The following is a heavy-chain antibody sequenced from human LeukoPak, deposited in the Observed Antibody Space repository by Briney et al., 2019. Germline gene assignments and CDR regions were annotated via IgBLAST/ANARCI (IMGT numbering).Heavy chain of an antibody. CDR3: ARGPGSSFYYTLGD. J-gene: IGHJ4*02. CDR1: GFSFSSLS. V-gene: IGHV3-74*01. D-gene: IGHD3-3*01. Sequence: GGSLRLSCAASGFSFSSLSMHWVRQAPGKGLVWVSRVSSDGGSTIYADSVKGRFTISRDNAKNTLYLQMDSLRDDDTAVYYCARGPGSSFYYTLGDWGQGTLVTVSS. CDR2: VSSDGGST.